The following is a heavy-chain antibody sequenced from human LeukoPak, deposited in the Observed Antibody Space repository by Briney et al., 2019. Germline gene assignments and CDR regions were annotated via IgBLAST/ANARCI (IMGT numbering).Heavy chain of an antibody. CDR1: SGSISNYY. J-gene: IGHJ6*04. D-gene: IGHD3-10*01. CDR3: ARQAVLLWFGEEMDV. V-gene: IGHV4-59*01. CDR2: IYYSGIT. Sequence: SETLSLTCTVSSGSISNYYWSWFRQSPGKGLEWIGYIYYSGITNYNPSLKSRVTISVDTFKNQFSLNLNSVTAADTAVYYCARQAVLLWFGEEMDVWGKGTTVTISS.